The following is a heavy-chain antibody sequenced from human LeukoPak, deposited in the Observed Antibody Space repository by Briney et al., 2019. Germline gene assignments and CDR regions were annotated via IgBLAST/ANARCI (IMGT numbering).Heavy chain of an antibody. CDR2: IYSSGIF. Sequence: SQTLSLTCTVSSGSISSPPFYWSWIRQPAGKEVEWIGRIYSSGIFDYNPSLKSRVTLSIDTSKNSFSLRLSSVTATDTAVYYCARGPGSATKEAFDIWGQGTMVTVSS. D-gene: IGHD2-8*01. CDR3: ARGPGSATKEAFDI. CDR1: SGSISSPPFY. J-gene: IGHJ3*02. V-gene: IGHV4-61*02.